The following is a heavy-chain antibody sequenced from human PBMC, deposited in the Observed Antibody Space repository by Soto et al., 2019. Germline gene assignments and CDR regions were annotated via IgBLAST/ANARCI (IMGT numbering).Heavy chain of an antibody. J-gene: IGHJ4*02. CDR2: VGGSGTST. Sequence: EVQLLESGGGLVQPGGSLRLSCAASGFTFSSYAMSWVRQAPGKGLEWVSAVGGSGTSTYYADSVKGRFTISRDNSKNTLYLEMNSLRAEDTAVYYCAHHQRTTARQLGYFDYWGQGTVVTVS. CDR3: AHHQRTTARQLGYFDY. V-gene: IGHV3-23*01. D-gene: IGHD6-6*01. CDR1: GFTFSSYA.